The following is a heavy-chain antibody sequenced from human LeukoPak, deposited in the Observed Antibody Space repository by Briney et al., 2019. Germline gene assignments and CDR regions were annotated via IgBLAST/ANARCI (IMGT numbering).Heavy chain of an antibody. V-gene: IGHV4-59*01. CDR2: IYYSGST. J-gene: IGHJ4*02. CDR3: TIMVRGFDY. Sequence: PSETLSLTCTVSGGSISSYYWSWIRQPPGKGLEWIGYIYYSGSTNYNPSLKSRVTISVDTSKNQFSLKLSSVTAADTAVYYCTIMVRGFDYWGQGTLVTVSS. D-gene: IGHD3-10*01. CDR1: GGSISSYY.